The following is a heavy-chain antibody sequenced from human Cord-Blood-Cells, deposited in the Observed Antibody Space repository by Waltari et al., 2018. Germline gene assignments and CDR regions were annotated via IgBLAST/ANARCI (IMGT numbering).Heavy chain of an antibody. D-gene: IGHD5-18*01. CDR2: INPNSGGT. V-gene: IGHV1-2*02. CDR1: GYTFTGYY. J-gene: IGHJ5*02. Sequence: QVQLVQSGAEVMKPGASVKVSRKASGYTFTGYYMHWVRQAPGQGLEWMGWINPNSGGTNYAQKFQGRVTMTRDTSISTAYMELSRLRSDDTAVYYCARDLRVDTAMVGIYWFDPWGQGTLVTVSS. CDR3: ARDLRVDTAMVGIYWFDP.